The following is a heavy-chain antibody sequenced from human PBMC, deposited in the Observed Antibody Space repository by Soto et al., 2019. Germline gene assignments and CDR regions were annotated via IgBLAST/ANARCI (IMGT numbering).Heavy chain of an antibody. CDR3: ARDFVVGGPTINYYYGMDV. CDR2: ISGSEDNI. D-gene: IGHD1-26*01. CDR1: GFTFSSYD. J-gene: IGHJ6*02. V-gene: IGHV3-33*08. Sequence: PGGSMRLSCAASGFTFSSYDMDWVRQAPGKGLEWVAVISGSEDNIHYADSVKGRFTISRDNSKNTLYLQMNSLGAEDTAVYYCARDFVVGGPTINYYYGMDVWGQGTTVTVSS.